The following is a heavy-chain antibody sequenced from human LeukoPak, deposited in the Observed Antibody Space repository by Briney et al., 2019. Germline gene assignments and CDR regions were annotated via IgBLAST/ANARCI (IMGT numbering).Heavy chain of an antibody. Sequence: SETLSLTCAVYGGSFSGYYWSWIRQPPGKGLEWIGEINHSGSTNYNPSLKSRVTISVDTSKNQFSLKLSSVTAADTAVYYCARGLGSGYYYSIRSNWFDPWGQGTLVTVSS. CDR1: GGSFSGYY. V-gene: IGHV4-34*01. CDR3: ARGLGSGYYYSIRSNWFDP. D-gene: IGHD3-22*01. J-gene: IGHJ5*02. CDR2: INHSGST.